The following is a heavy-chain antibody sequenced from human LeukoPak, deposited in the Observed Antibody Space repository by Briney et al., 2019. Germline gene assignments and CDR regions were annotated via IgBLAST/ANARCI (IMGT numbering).Heavy chain of an antibody. J-gene: IGHJ4*02. CDR2: IAPSDSYT. D-gene: IGHD2-21*02. CDR1: GYSFTTYW. V-gene: IGHV5-10-1*01. CDR3: ARRLASCGGDCYSFDY. Sequence: GESLKISCKGSGYSFTTYWISWVRQMPGKGLEWMGRIAPSDSYTYYSPSFQGHVTISADKSINTGYLQWTSLRASDTAMYYCARRLASCGGDCYSFDYWGQGTLVTVSS.